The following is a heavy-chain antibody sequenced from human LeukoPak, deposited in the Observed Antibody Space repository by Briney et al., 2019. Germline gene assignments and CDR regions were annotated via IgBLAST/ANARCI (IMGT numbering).Heavy chain of an antibody. J-gene: IGHJ4*02. CDR1: GFTVSSDY. V-gene: IGHV3-53*01. CDR2: IYSGGST. CDR3: ARRLTVAHFDY. Sequence: GGSLRLSCAASGFTVSSDYMSWVRQAPGKGLEWVSVIYSGGSTYYADSVKGRFTISRDNSKNTLYLQMNSLRAEDTAVYYCARRLTVAHFDYWGQGTLVTVSS. D-gene: IGHD4-23*01.